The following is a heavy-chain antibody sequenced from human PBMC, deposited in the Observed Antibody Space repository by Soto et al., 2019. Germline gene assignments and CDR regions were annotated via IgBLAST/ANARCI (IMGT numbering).Heavy chain of an antibody. CDR3: AGRRYYYDSSGYQPHEGAFDI. CDR2: IYYSGST. CDR1: SCSIIRYY. V-gene: IGHV4-59*01. Sequence: ETLVLTSTGSSCSIIRYYWSWLRPHTGEGLECIGYIYYSGSTNYNPSLKSRVTISVDTSKNQFSLKLSSVTAADTAVYYCAGRRYYYDSSGYQPHEGAFDIWGQGTRVNVS. J-gene: IGHJ3*02. D-gene: IGHD3-22*01.